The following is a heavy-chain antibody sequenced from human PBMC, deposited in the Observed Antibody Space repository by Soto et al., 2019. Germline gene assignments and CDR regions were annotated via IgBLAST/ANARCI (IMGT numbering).Heavy chain of an antibody. V-gene: IGHV1-18*01. CDR1: GYTFTSYG. J-gene: IGHJ5*02. CDR3: ARAHIVLVPAAITYNWFDP. CDR2: ISAYNGNT. D-gene: IGHD2-2*01. Sequence: ASVKVSCKASGYTFTSYGISWVRQAPGQGLEWMGWISAYNGNTNYAQKLQGRVTMTTDTSISTAYMELSSLRSEDTAVYYCARAHIVLVPAAITYNWFDPWGQGTLVTVSS.